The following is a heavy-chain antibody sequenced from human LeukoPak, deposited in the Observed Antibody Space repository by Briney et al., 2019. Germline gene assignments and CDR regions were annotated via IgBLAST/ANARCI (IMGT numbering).Heavy chain of an antibody. CDR3: ATSPYSSGWSV. V-gene: IGHV1-69*05. CDR2: IIPIFGTA. CDR1: GGTFSSYA. Sequence: ASVKVSCKXSGGTFSSYAISWVRQTPGQGLEGMGRIIPIFGTANYAQKFQGRVTITTDESTSTAYMELSSLRSEDTAVYYCATSPYSSGWSVWGQGTLVTVSS. J-gene: IGHJ4*02. D-gene: IGHD6-19*01.